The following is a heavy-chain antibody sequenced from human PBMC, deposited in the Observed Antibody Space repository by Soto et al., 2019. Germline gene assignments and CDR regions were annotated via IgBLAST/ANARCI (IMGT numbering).Heavy chain of an antibody. CDR3: ASRDPGTSVDY. V-gene: IGHV4-4*02. D-gene: IGHD1-7*01. CDR2: IYRTGST. J-gene: IGHJ4*02. CDR1: GGSFTSNNW. Sequence: PSETLSLTCAVSGGSFTSNNWWTWVRQPPGQGLEWIGEIYRTGSTNYNPSLKSRVTISLDKSENQFSLKVTSLTAADTAVYYCASRDPGTSVDYWGQGTMVTVSS.